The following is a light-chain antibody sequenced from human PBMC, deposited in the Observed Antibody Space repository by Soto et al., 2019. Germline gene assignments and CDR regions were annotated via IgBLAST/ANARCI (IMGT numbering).Light chain of an antibody. V-gene: IGKV1-5*03. CDR3: QQYNTFWT. CDR1: QSISGL. J-gene: IGKJ1*01. CDR2: KAS. Sequence: DIQMTQSPCTLSASVGDRVTITCRASQSISGLLAWYQQKPGKAPKLLIYKASGLESGVPSRFSGSGSGTEFTLTINGLQPDDFATYYCQQYNTFWTFGQGTKVE.